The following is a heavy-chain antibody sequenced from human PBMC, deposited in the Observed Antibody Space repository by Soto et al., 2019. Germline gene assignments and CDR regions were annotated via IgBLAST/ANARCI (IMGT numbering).Heavy chain of an antibody. Sequence: VHLLESGGGLVQPGGSLRLSCAASGFTFSNYVMGWVRRAPSKGLEWVSAIGGNAVSTYYADSVKGRFTISRDNSKNTVYLQMSSLRAEDTAVYFCSKRRGEGYFDLWGRGTLVTVSS. CDR2: IGGNAVST. CDR1: GFTFSNYV. D-gene: IGHD3-10*01. CDR3: SKRRGEGYFDL. J-gene: IGHJ2*01. V-gene: IGHV3-23*01.